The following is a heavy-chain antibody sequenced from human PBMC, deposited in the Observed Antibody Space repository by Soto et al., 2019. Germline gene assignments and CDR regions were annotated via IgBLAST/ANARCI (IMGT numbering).Heavy chain of an antibody. CDR3: AKDGELGATTEY. V-gene: IGHV3-23*01. Sequence: GESLKISCAASGFTFSSYAMSWVRQAPGKGLEWVSAISGSGGSTYYADSVKGRFTISRDNSKNTLYLQMNSLRAEDTAVYYCAKDGELGATTEYWGQGTLVTVSS. CDR2: ISGSGGST. J-gene: IGHJ4*02. CDR1: GFTFSSYA. D-gene: IGHD1-26*01.